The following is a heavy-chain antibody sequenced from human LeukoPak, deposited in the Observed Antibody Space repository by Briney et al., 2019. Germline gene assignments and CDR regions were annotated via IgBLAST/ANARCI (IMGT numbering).Heavy chain of an antibody. D-gene: IGHD4-23*01. CDR3: ARGGGNFPLDY. J-gene: IGHJ4*02. Sequence: PSETLSLTCTVSGASISSYYRSWIRQPPGKGLEWIGYIYYSGSTNYNPSLESRVTISVDTSKNHFSLKLSSLTAADTAVYYCARGGGNFPLDYWGQGTLVTVSS. V-gene: IGHV4-59*01. CDR2: IYYSGST. CDR1: GASISSYY.